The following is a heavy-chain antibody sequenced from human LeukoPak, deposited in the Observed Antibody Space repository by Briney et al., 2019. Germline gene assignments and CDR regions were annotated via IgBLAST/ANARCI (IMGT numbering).Heavy chain of an antibody. D-gene: IGHD6-6*01. V-gene: IGHV1-46*01. CDR3: ARDAGGPYINSSEWFDP. Sequence: GASVKVSCKASGCTFTSYYMHWVRQAPGRELEWMGIINPRCGSTSYALKFQGRVTMTRDMSTRTVYMELSSLRSEDTAVYYCARDAGGPYINSSEWFDPWGQGTLVTVSS. CDR1: GCTFTSYY. J-gene: IGHJ5*02. CDR2: INPRCGST.